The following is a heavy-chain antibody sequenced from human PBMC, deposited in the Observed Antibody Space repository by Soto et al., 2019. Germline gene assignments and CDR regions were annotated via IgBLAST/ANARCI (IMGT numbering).Heavy chain of an antibody. CDR2: IYYSGST. V-gene: IGHV4-59*01. D-gene: IGHD6-6*01. CDR3: ARNPPVPNYFDY. CDR1: GGSISSYY. J-gene: IGHJ4*02. Sequence: PSETLSLTCTVSGGSISSYYWSWIRQPPGKGLEWIGYIYYSGSTNYNPSLKSRVTITRDTSASTAYMELSSLRSEDTAVYYCARNPPVPNYFDYWGQGTLVTVSS.